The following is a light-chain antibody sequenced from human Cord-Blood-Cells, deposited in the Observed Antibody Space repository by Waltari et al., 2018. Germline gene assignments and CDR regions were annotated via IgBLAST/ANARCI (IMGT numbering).Light chain of an antibody. CDR3: QSYDSSLSGSVV. Sequence: SVLTQPHSVSGAAGQRVTISCTGSRPNIAARSDFRCHQQLPGTAPKLLIYGNSNRPSGVPDRFSGSKSGTSASLAITGLQAEDEADYYCQSYDSSLSGSVVFGGGTKLTVL. V-gene: IGLV1-40*01. J-gene: IGLJ2*01. CDR1: RPNIAARSD. CDR2: GNS.